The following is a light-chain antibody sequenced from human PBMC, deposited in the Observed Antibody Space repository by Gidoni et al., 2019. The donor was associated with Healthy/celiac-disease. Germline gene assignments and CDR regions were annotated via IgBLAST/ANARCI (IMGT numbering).Light chain of an antibody. V-gene: IGKV4-1*01. CDR1: QSVFYSSNNKNY. Sequence: DIVMTQSPDSLAVSLGERANINCKSSQSVFYSSNNKNYLAWYQQKPGQPPKLLIYWASTRESGVPDRFSGSGSGTDFTLTISSLQAEDVAVYYCQQYYSTPFTFGPGTKVDIK. CDR2: WAS. J-gene: IGKJ3*01. CDR3: QQYYSTPFT.